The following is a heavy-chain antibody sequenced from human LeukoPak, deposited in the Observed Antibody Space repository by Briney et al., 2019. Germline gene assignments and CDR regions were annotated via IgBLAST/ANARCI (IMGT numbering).Heavy chain of an antibody. V-gene: IGHV1-46*01. J-gene: IGHJ4*02. Sequence: GASVKVSCKASGYTFTSYYMHWVRQAPGQGLEWMGIINPSGGSTSYAQKFQGRVTMTRDMSTSTVYMELSSLRSEDTAVYYCARDPRNLNCSSTSCYEDIDYWGQGTLVTVSS. CDR1: GYTFTSYY. CDR2: INPSGGST. CDR3: ARDPRNLNCSSTSCYEDIDY. D-gene: IGHD2-2*01.